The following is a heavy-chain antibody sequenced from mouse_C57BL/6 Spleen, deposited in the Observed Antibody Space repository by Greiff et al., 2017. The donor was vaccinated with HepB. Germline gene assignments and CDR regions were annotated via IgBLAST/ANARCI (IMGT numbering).Heavy chain of an antibody. CDR2: IHPNSGST. CDR1: GYTFTSYW. D-gene: IGHD4-1*01. V-gene: IGHV1-64*01. Sequence: VKLQQPGAELVKPGASVKLSCKASGYTFTSYWMHWVKQRPGQGLEWIGMIHPNSGSTNYNEKFKSKATLTVDKSSSTAYMQLSSLTSEDSAVYYCARRSATGTRNAMDYWGQGTSVTVSS. J-gene: IGHJ4*01. CDR3: ARRSATGTRNAMDY.